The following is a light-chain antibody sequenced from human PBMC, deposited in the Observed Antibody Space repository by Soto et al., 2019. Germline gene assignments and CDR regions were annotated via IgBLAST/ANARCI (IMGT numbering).Light chain of an antibody. CDR3: SSYAGGGLYV. V-gene: IGLV2-23*01. CDR2: EDT. Sequence: QSALTQPASVSGSPGQSITISCTGTSSDVGTYNLVSWYQQHPGSAPRLLIYEDTKRPSGVSNRFSGSKSGSTASLTISELQAEDGADFYCSSYAGGGLYVFGTGTKVTVL. J-gene: IGLJ1*01. CDR1: SSDVGTYNL.